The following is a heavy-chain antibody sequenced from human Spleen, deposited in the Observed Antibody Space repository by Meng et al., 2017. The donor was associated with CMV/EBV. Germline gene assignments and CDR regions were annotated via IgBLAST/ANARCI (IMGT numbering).Heavy chain of an antibody. D-gene: IGHD6-6*01. J-gene: IGHJ4*02. Sequence: RLSCTASGFTFSKCGMHWVRRAPGKGLEWVSSISSSTYIYYADSVKGRFTISRDNAKNSLYLQMSSLRAEDTAVYYCARGTLSSDDYWGQGTLVTVSS. CDR3: ARGTLSSDDY. V-gene: IGHV3-21*01. CDR2: ISSSTYI. CDR1: GFTFSKCG.